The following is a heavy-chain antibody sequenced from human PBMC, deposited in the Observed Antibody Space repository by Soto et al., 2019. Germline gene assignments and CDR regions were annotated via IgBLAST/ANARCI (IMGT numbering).Heavy chain of an antibody. CDR1: GGSITSSHYY. CDR2: IYYSGTT. J-gene: IGHJ4*02. V-gene: IGHV4-39*01. CDR3: ARHGPTWVAQVLYFDY. D-gene: IGHD7-27*01. Sequence: QLQLQESGPRLVKPSETLSLTCTVSGGSITSSHYYWGWIRQPPGKGLEWIGTIYYSGTTSYHPSLKSRVTISADTSKNQFFLRLSSVTAADTAVYYCARHGPTWVAQVLYFDYWGQGALVTVSS.